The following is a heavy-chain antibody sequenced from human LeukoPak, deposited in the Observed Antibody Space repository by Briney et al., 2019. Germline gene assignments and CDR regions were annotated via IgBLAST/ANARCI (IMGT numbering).Heavy chain of an antibody. CDR2: ISGYSSNT. CDR3: ARATGTWGHDGFDI. D-gene: IGHD3-16*01. CDR1: GGTFSSYA. Sequence: ASVKVSCKASGGTFSSYAISWVRQAPGQGLEWMGWISGYSSNTHYAQTLQGRVTMTTDTSTNTAYMELRSLISDDTAVYYCARATGTWGHDGFDIWGQGTMVTVS. J-gene: IGHJ3*02. V-gene: IGHV1-18*01.